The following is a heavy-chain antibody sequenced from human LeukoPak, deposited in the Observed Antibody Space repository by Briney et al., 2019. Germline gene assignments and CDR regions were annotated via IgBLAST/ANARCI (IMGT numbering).Heavy chain of an antibody. J-gene: IGHJ4*02. CDR3: ARDGSDHSSSSHYTFDY. CDR1: GFTFSSYW. Sequence: PGGSLRLSCAASGFTFSSYWMHWVRQAPGKGLVWVSRINSDGSSTSYADSVKGPFTISRDNAKNTLYLQMNSLRAEDTAVYYCARDGSDHSSSSHYTFDYWGQGTLVTVSS. D-gene: IGHD6-6*01. CDR2: INSDGSST. V-gene: IGHV3-74*01.